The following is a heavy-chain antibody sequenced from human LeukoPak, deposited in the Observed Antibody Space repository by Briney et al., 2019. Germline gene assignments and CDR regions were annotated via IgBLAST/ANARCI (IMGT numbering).Heavy chain of an antibody. J-gene: IGHJ2*01. V-gene: IGHV4-39*01. CDR1: GGSITSSNHF. CDR3: ARQGVVPNQAGWYFDL. D-gene: IGHD3-10*01. Sequence: SETLSLTCIVSGGSITSSNHFWGWIRQSPGKGLEWIGGFYHSGTIFYSPSLGSRVAISIDTSKNQFYLRLLSVTAADTAVYSCARQGVVPNQAGWYFDLWGRGTLVTVSS. CDR2: FYHSGTI.